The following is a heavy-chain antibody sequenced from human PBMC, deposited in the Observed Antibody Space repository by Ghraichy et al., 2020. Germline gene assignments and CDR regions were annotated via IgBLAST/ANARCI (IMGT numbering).Heavy chain of an antibody. J-gene: IGHJ6*03. Sequence: GGSLRLSCAASGFTFSSYAMHWVRQAPGKGLEWVAVISYDGSNKYYADSVKGRFTISRDNSKNTLYLQMNSLRAEDTAVYYCARDNSHHGYYYMDVWGKGTTVTVSS. CDR2: ISYDGSNK. D-gene: IGHD2-21*01. CDR3: ARDNSHHGYYYMDV. CDR1: GFTFSSYA. V-gene: IGHV3-30-3*01.